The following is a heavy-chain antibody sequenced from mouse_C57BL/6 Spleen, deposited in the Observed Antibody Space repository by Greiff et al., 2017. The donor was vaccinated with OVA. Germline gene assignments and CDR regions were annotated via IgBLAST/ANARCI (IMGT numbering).Heavy chain of an antibody. J-gene: IGHJ2*01. V-gene: IGHV1-81*01. CDR3: ARSEVGGEIDY. D-gene: IGHD1-1*02. CDR1: GYTFTSYG. Sequence: VQLKESGAELARPGASVKLSCKASGYTFTSYGISWVKQRTGQGLEWIGEIYPRSGNTYYNEKFKGKATLTADKSSSTAYMELRSLTSEDSAVYFCARSEVGGEIDYWGQGTTLTVSS. CDR2: IYPRSGNT.